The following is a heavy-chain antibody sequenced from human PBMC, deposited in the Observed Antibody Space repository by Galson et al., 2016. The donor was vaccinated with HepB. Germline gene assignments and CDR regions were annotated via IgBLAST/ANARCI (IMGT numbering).Heavy chain of an antibody. V-gene: IGHV3-30*18. CDR2: ISHDGSRE. CDR1: GFIFSTYG. D-gene: IGHD6-19*01. J-gene: IGHJ4*02. CDR3: AKALSRRLAGNQGPLEN. Sequence: SLRLSCAASGFIFSTYGMHWVRQAPGKGLEWVALISHDGSREYYLDSLKGRFSVSRDNSKTTNYLQMNSLRPEDTAVYYCAKALSRRLAGNQGPLENWGQGTLVTVSS.